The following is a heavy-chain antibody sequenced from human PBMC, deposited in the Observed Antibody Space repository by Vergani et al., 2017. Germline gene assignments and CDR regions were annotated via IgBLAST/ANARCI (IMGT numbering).Heavy chain of an antibody. D-gene: IGHD6-13*01. CDR3: ARGLYSSSRLSWFDP. J-gene: IGHJ5*02. Sequence: QVQLVQSGAEVKKPGASVKVSCKASGYTFTGYYMHWVRQAPGQGLEWMGWINPNSGGTNYAQKFQGRVTMTRDTSISTAYMELSRLRSDDTAVYYCARGLYSSSRLSWFDPWGQGTLVTVSS. CDR1: GYTFTGYY. V-gene: IGHV1-2*02. CDR2: INPNSGGT.